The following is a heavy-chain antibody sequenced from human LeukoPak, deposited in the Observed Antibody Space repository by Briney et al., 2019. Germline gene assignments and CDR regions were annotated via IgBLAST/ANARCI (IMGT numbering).Heavy chain of an antibody. CDR3: ASGYYDILTGYSPFDY. Sequence: ASVKVSCKASGYTFTGYYMHWVRQAPGQGLEWMGWINPNRGGTNYAQKFQGRVTMTRDTSISTAYMELSRLRSDDTAVYYCASGYYDILTGYSPFDYWGQGTLVTVSS. CDR2: INPNRGGT. J-gene: IGHJ4*02. V-gene: IGHV1-2*02. D-gene: IGHD3-9*01. CDR1: GYTFTGYY.